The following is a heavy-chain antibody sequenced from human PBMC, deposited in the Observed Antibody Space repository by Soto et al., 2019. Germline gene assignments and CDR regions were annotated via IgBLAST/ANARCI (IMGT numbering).Heavy chain of an antibody. D-gene: IGHD5-12*01. V-gene: IGHV4-34*01. CDR3: ARAYRGGYSGYDSAGLDY. Sequence: PSETLSLTCAVYGGYFSGYYWSWIRQPPGKGLEWIGEINHSGSTNYNPSLKSRVTISVDTSKNQFSLKLSSVTAADTAVYYCARAYRGGYSGYDSAGLDYWGQGTLVTVSS. CDR2: INHSGST. J-gene: IGHJ4*02. CDR1: GGYFSGYY.